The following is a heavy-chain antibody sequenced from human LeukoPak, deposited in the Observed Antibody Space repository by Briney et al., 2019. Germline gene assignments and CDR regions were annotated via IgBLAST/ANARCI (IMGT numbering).Heavy chain of an antibody. J-gene: IGHJ5*02. D-gene: IGHD2-2*01. CDR1: GGSFSSYY. CDR3: ATCERYCSSTSCYDWFDP. Sequence: SETLSLTCAVYGGSFSSYYWSWIRQPPGKGLEWMGYIYYSGSTNYNPSLKSRVTISVDTSKNQFSLKLSSVTAADTAVYYCATCERYCSSTSCYDWFDPWGQGTLVTVSS. V-gene: IGHV4-59*08. CDR2: IYYSGST.